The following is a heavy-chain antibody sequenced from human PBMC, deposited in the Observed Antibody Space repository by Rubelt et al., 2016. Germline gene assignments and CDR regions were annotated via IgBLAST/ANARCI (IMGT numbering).Heavy chain of an antibody. CDR3: AREGWEVVPAAGNWFDP. D-gene: IGHD2-2*01. Sequence: SGSTNYNPSLKSRVTISVDTSKNQFSLKLSSVTAADTAVYYCAREGWEVVPAAGNWFDPWGQGTLVTVSS. CDR2: SGST. V-gene: IGHV4-59*12. J-gene: IGHJ5*02.